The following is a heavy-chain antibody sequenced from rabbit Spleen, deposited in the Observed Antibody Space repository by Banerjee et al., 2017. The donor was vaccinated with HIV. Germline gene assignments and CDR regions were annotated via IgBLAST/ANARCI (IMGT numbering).Heavy chain of an antibody. CDR3: ARDDGSYDYIDVYFNL. J-gene: IGHJ4*01. Sequence: VESGGGLVKPGASLTLTCTASGFSFSSSYDMSWVRQAPGKGLEWIGFIYTGNGKNYYASWAKGRFTISKTSSTTVTLQLTSLTAADTATYFCARDDGSYDYIDVYFNLWGPGTLVTVS. CDR2: IYTGNGKN. CDR1: GFSFSSSYD. V-gene: IGHV1S40*01. D-gene: IGHD6-1*01.